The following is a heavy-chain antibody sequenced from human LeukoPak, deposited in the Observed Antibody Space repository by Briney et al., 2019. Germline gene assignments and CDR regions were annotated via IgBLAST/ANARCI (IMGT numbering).Heavy chain of an antibody. V-gene: IGHV1-2*02. CDR2: INPNSGGT. Sequence: ASVKVSCKASGYTFTGYYMHWVRQAPGQGLEWMGWINPNSGGTNYAQKFQGRVTMTRDMSTSTVYMELSSLRSEDTAVYYCARPSVRDGYNCFDYWGQGTLVTVSS. CDR1: GYTFTGYY. D-gene: IGHD5-24*01. J-gene: IGHJ4*02. CDR3: ARPSVRDGYNCFDY.